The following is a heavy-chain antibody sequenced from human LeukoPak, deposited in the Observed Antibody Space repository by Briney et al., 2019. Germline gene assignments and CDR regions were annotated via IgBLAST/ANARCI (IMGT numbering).Heavy chain of an antibody. Sequence: GGSLRLSCAASGFSFSDYYMSWIRQPPGRGLEWVSSISSSGSTMYYADSVKGRFTISRDYAKNSLYLQMNSLRAEDTAVYYCARAPLYSSSYNFDCWGQGTLVNVSS. D-gene: IGHD6-13*01. CDR2: ISSSGSTM. CDR3: ARAPLYSSSYNFDC. V-gene: IGHV3-11*01. J-gene: IGHJ4*02. CDR1: GFSFSDYY.